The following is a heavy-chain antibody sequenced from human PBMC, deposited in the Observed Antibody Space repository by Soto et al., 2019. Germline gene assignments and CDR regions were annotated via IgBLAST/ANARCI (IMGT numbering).Heavy chain of an antibody. V-gene: IGHV3-30*03. CDR3: AGYDYVWGSYLYDAFDI. Sequence: ERSLRLSRAASGFSLTSDDMHLARHAPAKGLEWVAVISYDGSNKYYADSVKGRFTISRDNSKNTLYLQMNSLRAEDTAVYYCAGYDYVWGSYLYDAFDIWGQGTMVTVSS. J-gene: IGHJ3*02. CDR1: GFSLTSDD. D-gene: IGHD3-16*02. CDR2: ISYDGSNK.